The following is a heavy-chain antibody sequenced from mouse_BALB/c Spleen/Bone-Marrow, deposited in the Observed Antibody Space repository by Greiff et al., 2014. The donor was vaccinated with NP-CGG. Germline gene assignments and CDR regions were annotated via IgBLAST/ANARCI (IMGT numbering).Heavy chain of an antibody. CDR1: GYTFTRFY. V-gene: IGHV1-69*02. CDR3: ARWGYLDY. D-gene: IGHD3-1*01. CDR2: IDPSDSYI. Sequence: VKLMESGAEFAKPGASVRLSCKASGYTFTRFYIHWVKQRPGQDLEWIGEIDPSDSYINYNQKFKGKATLTVDKSSSTAYMQLSSLTSDDSALYYCARWGYLDYWGQGTTLTVSS. J-gene: IGHJ2*01.